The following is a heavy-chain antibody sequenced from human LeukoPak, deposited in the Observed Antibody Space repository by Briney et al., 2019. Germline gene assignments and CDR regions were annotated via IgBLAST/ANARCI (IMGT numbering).Heavy chain of an antibody. V-gene: IGHV5-51*01. CDR2: IYPGDSDT. D-gene: IGHD6-13*01. CDR3: ARLGSSSWYGYYYYYMDV. J-gene: IGHJ6*03. CDR1: GYSFTSYW. Sequence: GESLKISCKGSGYSFTSYWIGWVRQMPGKGLEWMGIIYPGDSDTRYSPSFQGQVTISADKSISTAYLQWSSLKASDTAMYYCARLGSSSWYGYYYYYMDVWGKGTTVTVSS.